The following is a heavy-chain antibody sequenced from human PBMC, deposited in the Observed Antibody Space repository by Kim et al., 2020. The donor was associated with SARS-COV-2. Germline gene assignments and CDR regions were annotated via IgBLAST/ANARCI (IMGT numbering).Heavy chain of an antibody. J-gene: IGHJ3*02. CDR2: IKQDGSEK. D-gene: IGHD2-2*01. CDR3: ARDRYCSSTSCYAGDAFDI. Sequence: GGSLRLSCAASGFTFSSYWMSWVRQAPGKGLEWVANIKQDGSEKYYVDSVKGRFTISRDNAKNSLYLQMNSLRAEDTAVYYCARDRYCSSTSCYAGDAFDIWGQGTMVTVSS. V-gene: IGHV3-7*01. CDR1: GFTFSSYW.